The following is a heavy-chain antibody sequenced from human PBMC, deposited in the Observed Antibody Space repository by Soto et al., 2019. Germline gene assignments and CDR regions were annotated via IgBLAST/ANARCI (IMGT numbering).Heavy chain of an antibody. D-gene: IGHD3-3*01. CDR1: GYTFTSYY. V-gene: IGHV1-46*01. Sequence: RASVKVSCKASGYTFTSYYMHWVRQAPGQGLEWMGIINPSGGSTSYAQKFQGRVTMTRDTSTSTVYMELSSLRSEDTAVYYCARGLDDFWSGYYSTLDYWGQGTLVTVSS. CDR3: ARGLDDFWSGYYSTLDY. CDR2: INPSGGST. J-gene: IGHJ4*02.